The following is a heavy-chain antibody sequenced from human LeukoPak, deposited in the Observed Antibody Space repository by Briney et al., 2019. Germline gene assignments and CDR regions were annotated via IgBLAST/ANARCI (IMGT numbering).Heavy chain of an antibody. J-gene: IGHJ4*02. Sequence: ASVTVSCMASGYTFTYYCLHWVGRAPGQGLEWLGGINPYSGDTNYAQKFQGRDTMTRDTSITTAYMDLSRLKSDDTAVYYCARASVENTLRIDDYWGQGTLVTVSS. V-gene: IGHV1-2*02. CDR2: INPYSGDT. D-gene: IGHD2-15*01. CDR3: ARASVENTLRIDDY. CDR1: GYTFTYYC.